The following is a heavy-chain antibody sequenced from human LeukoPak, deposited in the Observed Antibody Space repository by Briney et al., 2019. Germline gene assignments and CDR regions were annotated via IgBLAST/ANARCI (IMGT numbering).Heavy chain of an antibody. Sequence: GGSLRLSCAASGFTFSSYSMNWVRQAPGKGLEWVSSISSSSSYIYYADSVKGRFTISRDNSKNTLYLQMNSLRAEDTAVYYCARLSNCGGDRHHPYFDYWGQGTLVTVSS. J-gene: IGHJ4*02. CDR2: ISSSSSYI. V-gene: IGHV3-21*01. CDR3: ARLSNCGGDRHHPYFDY. CDR1: GFTFSSYS. D-gene: IGHD2-21*02.